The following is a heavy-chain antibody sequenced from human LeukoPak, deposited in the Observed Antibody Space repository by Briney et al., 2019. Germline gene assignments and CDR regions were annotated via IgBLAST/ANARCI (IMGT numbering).Heavy chain of an antibody. CDR1: GFTFSSYG. CDR3: AKDRGYSRGFEY. J-gene: IGHJ4*02. D-gene: IGHD5-18*01. V-gene: IGHV3-30*18. CDR2: ISYDGRNK. Sequence: PGRSLRLSCAASGFTFSSYGMHWVRQAPGKGLEWVAGISYDGRNKEYVDSVKGRFTISRDNSKNTLYLQMNSLRVEDTAVYYCAKDRGYSRGFEYWGQGTLVTVSS.